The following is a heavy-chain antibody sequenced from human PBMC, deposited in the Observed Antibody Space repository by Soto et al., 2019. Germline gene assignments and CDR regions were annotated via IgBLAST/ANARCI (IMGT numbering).Heavy chain of an antibody. CDR1: GGTFSSYA. Sequence: VKVSCKASGGTFSSYAISWVRQAPGQGLEWMGGIIPIFGTANYAQKFQGRVTITADESTSTAYMELSSLRSEDTAVYYCARSLTGIQLWLPTQYYYGMDVWGQGTTVTVSS. V-gene: IGHV1-69*01. D-gene: IGHD5-18*01. CDR3: ARSLTGIQLWLPTQYYYGMDV. J-gene: IGHJ6*02. CDR2: IIPIFGTA.